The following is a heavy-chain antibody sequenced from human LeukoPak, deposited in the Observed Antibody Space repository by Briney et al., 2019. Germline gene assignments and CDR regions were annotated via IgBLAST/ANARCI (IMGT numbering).Heavy chain of an antibody. CDR1: GGSISSYY. J-gene: IGHJ4*02. D-gene: IGHD4-23*01. Sequence: SETLSLTCTVSGGSISSYYWSWIRQPPGKGLEWIGYVFYSGSTYYNPSLKSQITISVDRSKNQFSLNLSSVTAADTAVYYCARGLPTVARKGLDYWGQGTLVTASS. V-gene: IGHV4-59*12. CDR2: VFYSGST. CDR3: ARGLPTVARKGLDY.